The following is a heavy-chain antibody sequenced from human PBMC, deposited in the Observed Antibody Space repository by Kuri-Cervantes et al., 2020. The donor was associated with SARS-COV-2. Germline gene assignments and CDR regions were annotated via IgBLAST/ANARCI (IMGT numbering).Heavy chain of an antibody. J-gene: IGHJ4*02. Sequence: GESLKISCAASGFTFSSYGMHWVRQAPGKGLEWVAFIRYDGSNKYYADSVKGRFTISRDNSKNTLYLQMHSLRADDTAVYYCAKDQFQYDTAGYFDYWGQGTLVTVSS. CDR3: AKDQFQYDTAGYFDY. CDR2: IRYDGSNK. CDR1: GFTFSSYG. D-gene: IGHD3-22*01. V-gene: IGHV3-30*02.